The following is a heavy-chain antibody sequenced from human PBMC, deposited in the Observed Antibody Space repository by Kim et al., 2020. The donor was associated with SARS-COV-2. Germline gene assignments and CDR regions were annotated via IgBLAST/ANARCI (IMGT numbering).Heavy chain of an antibody. CDR1: GFTFSSYS. CDR2: ISSSSSTI. D-gene: IGHD3-22*01. J-gene: IGHJ4*02. Sequence: GGSLRLSCAASGFTFSSYSMNWVRQAPGKGLEWVSYISSSSSTIYYADSVKGRFTISRDNAKNSLYLQMNSLRDEDTAVYYCARDGDPYYYDSSGYLARRYYFDYWGQGTLVTVSS. CDR3: ARDGDPYYYDSSGYLARRYYFDY. V-gene: IGHV3-48*02.